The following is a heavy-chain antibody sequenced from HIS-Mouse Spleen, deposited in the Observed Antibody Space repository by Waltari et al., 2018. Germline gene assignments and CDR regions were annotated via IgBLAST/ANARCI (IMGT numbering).Heavy chain of an antibody. Sequence: QVTLRESGPALVKPTQTLTLTCTFSGFSLSTTGMGVRGIRRPPGKALEWLARIDWDDDKYYSTSLKTRLTISRDTSKNQVVLTMTNMDPLDTATYYCARIAEGYTSGWYAFDYWGQGTLVTVSS. D-gene: IGHD6-19*01. CDR2: IDWDDDK. V-gene: IGHV2-70*15. CDR1: GFSLSTTGMG. J-gene: IGHJ4*02. CDR3: ARIAEGYTSGWYAFDY.